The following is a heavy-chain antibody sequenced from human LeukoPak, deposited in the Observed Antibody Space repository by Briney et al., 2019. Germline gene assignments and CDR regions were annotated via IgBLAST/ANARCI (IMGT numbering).Heavy chain of an antibody. V-gene: IGHV1-69*04. CDR1: GGTFSSYA. CDR3: AREGAMGPPHHWFDP. CDR2: IIPILGIA. D-gene: IGHD4/OR15-4a*01. Sequence: ASVKVSCKASGGTFSSYAISWVRQAPGQGLEWMGRIIPILGIANYAQKFQGRVTITADKSTSTAYMELSSLRSEDTAVYYCAREGAMGPPHHWFDPWGQGTLVTVSS. J-gene: IGHJ5*02.